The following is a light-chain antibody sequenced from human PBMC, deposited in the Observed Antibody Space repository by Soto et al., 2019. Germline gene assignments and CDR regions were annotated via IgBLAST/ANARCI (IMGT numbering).Light chain of an antibody. V-gene: IGKV1-9*01. CDR3: QQLHGYPIT. J-gene: IGKJ5*01. CDR1: QGIDTS. Sequence: ILLTQSPSSLSASVGDRVTITCRASQGIDTSLAWYQQKPGKAPTLLIYAASNFQNGVPSRFSGSGSGTHFTLTISSLQPEDFATYYCQQLHGYPITFGQGTRLEI. CDR2: AAS.